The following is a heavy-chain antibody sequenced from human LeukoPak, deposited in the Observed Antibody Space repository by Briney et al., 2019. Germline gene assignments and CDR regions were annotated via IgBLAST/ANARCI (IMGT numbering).Heavy chain of an antibody. V-gene: IGHV3-30*02. CDR3: AREGALTVTKDAFDI. CDR1: GFTFSSYG. D-gene: IGHD4-17*01. J-gene: IGHJ3*02. CDR2: IRYDGSNE. Sequence: PGGSLRLSCAASGFTFSSYGMHWVRQAPGKGPEWVAFIRYDGSNEYYADSVKGRFTISRDNAKNSLYLQMNSLRAEDTAVYYCAREGALTVTKDAFDIWGQGTMVTVSS.